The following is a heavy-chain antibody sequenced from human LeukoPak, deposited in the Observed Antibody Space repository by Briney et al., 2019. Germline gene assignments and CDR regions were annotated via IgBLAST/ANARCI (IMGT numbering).Heavy chain of an antibody. Sequence: SETLSLTCTVSGGSISNYYWTWIRQPPGKGLEWIGYIYYSGNTNYNPSLKSRVSISIDTSKSQFSLKLSSVTAADTAVYYCARGLYYYDSSGYYSTAYYFDYWGQGTLVTVSS. D-gene: IGHD3-22*01. J-gene: IGHJ4*02. V-gene: IGHV4-59*08. CDR2: IYYSGNT. CDR3: ARGLYYYDSSGYYSTAYYFDY. CDR1: GGSISNYY.